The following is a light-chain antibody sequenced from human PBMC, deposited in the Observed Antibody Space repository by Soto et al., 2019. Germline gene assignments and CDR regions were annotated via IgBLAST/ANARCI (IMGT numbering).Light chain of an antibody. Sequence: QSALTQPASVSASPGQSITISCTGTSSDVGGYKFVSWYQHHPGKAPKLTIYEVNNRPSGVSNRFSGSKSGNTASLTISGLQPEDEADYYCLSYTSANTRVFGGGTKVTVL. V-gene: IGLV2-14*01. CDR3: LSYTSANTRV. CDR2: EVN. J-gene: IGLJ3*02. CDR1: SSDVGGYKF.